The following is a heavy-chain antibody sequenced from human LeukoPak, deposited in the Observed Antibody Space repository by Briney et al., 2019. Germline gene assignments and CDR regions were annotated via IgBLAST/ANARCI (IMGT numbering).Heavy chain of an antibody. D-gene: IGHD3-10*01. CDR2: ISRASGSI. V-gene: IGHV3-21*01. J-gene: IGHJ4*02. Sequence: PGGSLGLSCAASGFNFNAYSMAWVRQAPGKGLEWVSIISRASGSIFYADSVKGRFTISRDNAKNSLYLQMNGLRADDTAAYYCARDSYDSGSYYNVWGQGTLVTVSS. CDR1: GFNFNAYS. CDR3: ARDSYDSGSYYNV.